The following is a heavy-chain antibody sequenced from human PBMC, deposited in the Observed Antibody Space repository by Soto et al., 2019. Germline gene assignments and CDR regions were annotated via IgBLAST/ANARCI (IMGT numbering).Heavy chain of an antibody. D-gene: IGHD4-17*01. V-gene: IGHV1-46*01. J-gene: IGHJ5*02. CDR3: AIGPVTTGTWFDP. CDR1: GYTFTSYY. Sequence: QVQLVQSGAEVKKPGASVKVSCKASGYTFTSYYMHWVRQAPGQGLEWMGIINPSGGSTSYAQKFHGRVTMTRDTSTSTVYMELSSLRSEDTAVYYCAIGPVTTGTWFDPWGQGTLVTVSS. CDR2: INPSGGST.